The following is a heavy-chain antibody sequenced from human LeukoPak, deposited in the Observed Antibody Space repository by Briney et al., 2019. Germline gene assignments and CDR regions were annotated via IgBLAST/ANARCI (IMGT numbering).Heavy chain of an antibody. D-gene: IGHD2-15*01. Sequence: SQTLSHTCAISGDRVSSNTAGWGCVRHSASRCLEWQVRTYYRSKWYYDYATAVSSRIDINPDTSKNLFSLQLNSVTPEDTAVYYCARGPGYYYAMDVWAQGTTVTVSS. CDR2: TYYRSKWYY. CDR1: GDRVSSNTAG. J-gene: IGHJ6*02. CDR3: ARGPGYYYAMDV. V-gene: IGHV6-1*01.